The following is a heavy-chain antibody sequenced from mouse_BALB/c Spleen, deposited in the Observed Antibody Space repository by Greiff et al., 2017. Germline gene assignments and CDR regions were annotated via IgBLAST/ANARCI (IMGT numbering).Heavy chain of an antibody. Sequence: DVMLVESGGGLVQPGGSLKLSCAASGFTFSSYTMSWVRQTPEKRLEWVAYISNGGGSTYYPDTVKGRFTISRDNAKNTLYLQMSSLKSEDTAMYYCAKEGDYRFLYYFDYWGQGTTLTVSS. CDR3: AKEGDYRFLYYFDY. CDR2: ISNGGGST. CDR1: GFTFSSYT. V-gene: IGHV5-12-2*01. J-gene: IGHJ2*01. D-gene: IGHD2-14*01.